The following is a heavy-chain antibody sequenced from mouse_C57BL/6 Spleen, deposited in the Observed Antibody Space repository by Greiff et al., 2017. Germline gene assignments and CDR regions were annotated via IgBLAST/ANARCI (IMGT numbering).Heavy chain of an antibody. V-gene: IGHV1-80*01. Sequence: QVQLKESGAELVKPGASVKISCKASGYAFSSYWMNWVKQRPGKGLEWIGQIYPGDGDTNYNGKFKGKATLTADKSSSTAYMQLSSLTSEDSAVYFCAREITTADFDYWGQGTTLTVSS. J-gene: IGHJ2*01. CDR2: IYPGDGDT. D-gene: IGHD1-2*01. CDR1: GYAFSSYW. CDR3: AREITTADFDY.